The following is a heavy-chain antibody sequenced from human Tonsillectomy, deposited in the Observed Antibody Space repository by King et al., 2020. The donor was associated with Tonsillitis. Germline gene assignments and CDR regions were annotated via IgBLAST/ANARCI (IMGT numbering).Heavy chain of an antibody. J-gene: IGHJ4*02. V-gene: IGHV3-30*18. D-gene: IGHD4-17*01. Sequence: VQLVESGGGVVQPGRSLRLSCAASGFTFRSYGMHWVRQAPGKGLEWVAVISYDGSNQYYADSVKGRFTISRDNSKNRLYLQMNSLRAENTAVYYCAKDPPQDGDYERWLVGYFDYWGQGTLVTVSS. CDR1: GFTFRSYG. CDR2: ISYDGSNQ. CDR3: AKDPPQDGDYERWLVGYFDY.